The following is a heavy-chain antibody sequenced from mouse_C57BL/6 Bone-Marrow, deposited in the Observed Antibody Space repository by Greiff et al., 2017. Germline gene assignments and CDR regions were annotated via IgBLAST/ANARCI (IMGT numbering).Heavy chain of an antibody. D-gene: IGHD1-1*01. Sequence: VKLQQPGAELVKPGASVKLSCKASGYTFTSYWMHWVKQRPGQGLEWIGMIHPNSGSTNYNEKFKSKATLTVDKSSSTAYMQLSSLTSEDSAVYYCAREDYGSSYEDFDYWGQGTTLTVSS. CDR3: AREDYGSSYEDFDY. J-gene: IGHJ2*01. CDR2: IHPNSGST. CDR1: GYTFTSYW. V-gene: IGHV1-64*01.